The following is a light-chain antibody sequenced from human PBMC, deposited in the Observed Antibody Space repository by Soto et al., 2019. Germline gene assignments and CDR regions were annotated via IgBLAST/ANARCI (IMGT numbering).Light chain of an antibody. CDR1: NVISNY. J-gene: IGKJ1*01. V-gene: IGKV1-27*01. Sequence: SPCSLSASVGDRVTITCRRRNVISNYLAWYQQKPGKVPRLLIYAASTMQSGVPDRFSGSGSGTDFTLTISRLEPEDFAVYYCQKYGSAPRTFGQGTKVDIK. CDR2: AAS. CDR3: QKYGSAPRT.